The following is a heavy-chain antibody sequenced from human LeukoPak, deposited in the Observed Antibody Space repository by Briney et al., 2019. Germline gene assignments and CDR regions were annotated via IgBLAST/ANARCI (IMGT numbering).Heavy chain of an antibody. CDR3: ASSDCTGGVCYFPTGTTSGAFDY. J-gene: IGHJ4*02. CDR1: GGTFSSYA. CDR2: IIPIFGTA. D-gene: IGHD2-8*02. Sequence: SVKVSCKASGGTFSSYAISWVRQAPGQGLEWMGGIIPIFGTANYAQKFQGRVTITADESTSTAYMELSSLRSEDPAVYYCASSDCTGGVCYFPTGTTSGAFDYWGQGTLVTVSS. V-gene: IGHV1-69*13.